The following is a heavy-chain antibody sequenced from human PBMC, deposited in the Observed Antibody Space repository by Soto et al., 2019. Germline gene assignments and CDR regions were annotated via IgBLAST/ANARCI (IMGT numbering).Heavy chain of an antibody. CDR1: GFMFSAYA. V-gene: IGHV3-30*04. Sequence: GGYLRLSCAASGFMFSAYAMLWVRQAPGKGLEWVAAISYDVTNKYYADSIKGRFTISRDNSANTLFLQVNSLRREDTAMYYCARDSSQYTSGWYGIDFWGHGTLVTVAS. D-gene: IGHD6-19*01. J-gene: IGHJ4*01. CDR3: ARDSSQYTSGWYGIDF. CDR2: ISYDVTNK.